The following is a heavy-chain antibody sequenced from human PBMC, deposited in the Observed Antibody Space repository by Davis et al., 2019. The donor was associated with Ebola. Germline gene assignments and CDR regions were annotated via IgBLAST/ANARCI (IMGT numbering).Heavy chain of an antibody. D-gene: IGHD1-26*01. V-gene: IGHV3-23*01. CDR2: TSGSGGAT. CDR3: AKAVVGGTADAFDI. Sequence: PGGSLRLSCAASGLIFDKSAMTWVRQAPGKWLECVAGTSGSGGATYYLDSVRGRFTISRDNSKNTLYLQMNSLRDEDTAVYYCAKAVVGGTADAFDIWGQGTMIIVSS. J-gene: IGHJ3*02. CDR1: GLIFDKSA.